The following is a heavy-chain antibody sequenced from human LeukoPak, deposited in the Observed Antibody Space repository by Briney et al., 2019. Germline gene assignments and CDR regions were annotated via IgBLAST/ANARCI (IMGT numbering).Heavy chain of an antibody. CDR2: FDPEDGET. Sequence: ASVKVSCKVSGYTLTELSMHWERQAPGKGLEWMGGFDPEDGETIYAQKFQGRVTMTEDTSTDTAYMELSSLRSEDTAVYYCARGPILVRGVILADSVGGMDVWGQGTTVTVSS. D-gene: IGHD3-10*01. V-gene: IGHV1-24*01. CDR1: GYTLTELS. CDR3: ARGPILVRGVILADSVGGMDV. J-gene: IGHJ6*02.